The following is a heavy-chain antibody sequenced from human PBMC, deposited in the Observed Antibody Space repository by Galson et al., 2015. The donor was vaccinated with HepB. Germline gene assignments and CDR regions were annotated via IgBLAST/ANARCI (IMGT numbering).Heavy chain of an antibody. CDR3: AKGYGLFDS. D-gene: IGHD5-18*01. Sequence: SLRLSCAASGFTFRNYAMSWVRRAPGKGLEWVSAITPSGDNTFYADSVKGRFTVSRDNSNNMLYLQMNSLRAEDAGLYFCAKGYGLFDSWGQGILVTVSS. V-gene: IGHV3-23*01. CDR2: ITPSGDNT. CDR1: GFTFRNYA. J-gene: IGHJ5*01.